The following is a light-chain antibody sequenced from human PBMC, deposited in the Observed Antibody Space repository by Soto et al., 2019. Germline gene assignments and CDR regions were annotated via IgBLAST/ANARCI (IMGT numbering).Light chain of an antibody. J-gene: IGLJ1*01. CDR2: AVS. Sequence: QSALTQPASVSGSPGQSITISCTGTSSDVGGYNYVSWYQQHPGKAPKLMIYAVSNRPSGVSNRFSGSKSGNTASLTISGLQAEDEADYYCSSYTSSSTLYVFGTGTKLTV. CDR3: SSYTSSSTLYV. V-gene: IGLV2-14*01. CDR1: SSDVGGYNY.